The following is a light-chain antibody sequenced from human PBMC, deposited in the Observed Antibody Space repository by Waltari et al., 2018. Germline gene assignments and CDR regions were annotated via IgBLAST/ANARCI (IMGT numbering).Light chain of an antibody. CDR3: CSYAGLGICV. CDR1: SSHVGNYNL. V-gene: IGLV2-23*02. J-gene: IGLJ1*01. Sequence: QSGLTQPASVSGSPGQSIPLSCTGTSSHVGNYNLVSWYQQYPGKAPKLMVYEVTRRSSGVSDRFSGSKSGNTASLTIYGLQSEDEADYYCCSYAGLGICVFGTGTKVTVL. CDR2: EVT.